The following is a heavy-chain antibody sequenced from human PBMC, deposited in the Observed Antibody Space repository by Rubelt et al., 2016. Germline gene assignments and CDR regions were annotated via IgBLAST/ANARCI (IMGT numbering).Heavy chain of an antibody. V-gene: IGHV1-46*03. CDR2: NKPNGGNT. CDR3: ARQIIAAAGFDY. D-gene: IGHD6-25*01. Sequence: QVQLVQSGAEVKKPGASVKVSCKASGYTFTRSLMVWVSQAPGQGLECMGTNKPNGGNTNYAQKFQGVLSMTRDTSTSTVYVELISLRSEDTAVCDCARQIIAAAGFDYWGQGTLVTVSS. CDR1: GYTFTRSL. J-gene: IGHJ4*02.